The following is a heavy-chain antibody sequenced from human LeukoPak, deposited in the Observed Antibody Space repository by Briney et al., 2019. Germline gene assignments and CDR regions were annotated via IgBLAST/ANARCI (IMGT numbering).Heavy chain of an antibody. J-gene: IGHJ6*03. V-gene: IGHV1-46*01. CDR3: ARGHYGWFGELKAPSKNPYYYYYYMDV. Sequence: GASVKVSCKASGYTFSNYYLHWVRQAPGQGLEWMGLINPTAGNTYYAQRFQGRVTMTRNTSTSTVYMELSSLRSEDTAVYYCARGHYGWFGELKAPSKNPYYYYYYMDVWGKGTTVTVSS. CDR1: GYTFSNYY. D-gene: IGHD3-10*01. CDR2: INPTAGNT.